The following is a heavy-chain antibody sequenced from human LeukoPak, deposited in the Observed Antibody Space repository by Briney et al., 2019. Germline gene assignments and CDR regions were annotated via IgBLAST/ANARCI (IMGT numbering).Heavy chain of an antibody. CDR3: ARSAVAGTFDY. J-gene: IGHJ4*02. D-gene: IGHD6-19*01. V-gene: IGHV3-30*04. CDR1: GFTLSSYA. CDR2: ISYDGSNK. Sequence: GGSLRLSCAASGFTLSSYAMHWVRQAPGKGLEWVAVISYDGSNKYYADSVKGRFTISRDNSKNTLYLRMNSLRAEDTAVYYCARSAVAGTFDYWGQGTLVTVSS.